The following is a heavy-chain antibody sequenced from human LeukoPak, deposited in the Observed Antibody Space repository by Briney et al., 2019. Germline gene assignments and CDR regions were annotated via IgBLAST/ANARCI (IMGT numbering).Heavy chain of an antibody. J-gene: IGHJ4*02. CDR2: IYYSGST. CDR3: ARSPYYYDSSGYSQYYFDY. V-gene: IGHV4-59*01. Sequence: SETLSLTCTVSGGSISSYYWSWLRQPPGKGLEWIGYIYYSGSTNYNPSLTSRVTISVDTSKNQFSLKLSSVTAADTAVYYCARSPYYYDSSGYSQYYFDYWGQGTLVTVSS. D-gene: IGHD3-22*01. CDR1: GGSISSYY.